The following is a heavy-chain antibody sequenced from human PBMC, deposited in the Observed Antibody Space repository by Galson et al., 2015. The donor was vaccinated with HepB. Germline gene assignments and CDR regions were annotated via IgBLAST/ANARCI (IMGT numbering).Heavy chain of an antibody. CDR3: ARAILSLRIAVAGPVYGMDV. J-gene: IGHJ6*02. CDR1: GFTVSSNY. D-gene: IGHD6-19*01. Sequence: LRLSCAASGFTVSSNYMSWVRPAPGKGLEWVSVIYSGGSTYYADSVKGRFTISRDNSKNTLYLQMNSLRAEDTAVYYCARAILSLRIAVAGPVYGMDVWGQGTTGTVSS. V-gene: IGHV3-66*01. CDR2: IYSGGST.